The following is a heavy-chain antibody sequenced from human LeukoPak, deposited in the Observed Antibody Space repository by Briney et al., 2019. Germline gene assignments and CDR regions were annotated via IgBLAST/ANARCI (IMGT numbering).Heavy chain of an antibody. D-gene: IGHD6-19*01. CDR2: IIPIFGTA. V-gene: IGHV1-69*13. CDR3: ARSQQWLPPRNAFDI. CDR1: GYTFTSYA. Sequence: SVKVSCKASGYTFTSYAISWVRQAPGQGLEWMGGIIPIFGTANYAQKFQGRVTITADESTSTAYMELSSLRSEDTAVYYCARSQQWLPPRNAFDIWGQGTMVTVSS. J-gene: IGHJ3*02.